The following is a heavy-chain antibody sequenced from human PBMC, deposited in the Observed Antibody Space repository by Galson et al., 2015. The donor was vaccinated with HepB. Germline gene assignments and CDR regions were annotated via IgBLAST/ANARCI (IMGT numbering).Heavy chain of an antibody. CDR3: ARRQIYGGGIYSMDV. CDR1: GYRFSMYW. Sequence: QSGAEVKKPGESLKISCEGSGYRFSMYWIGWVRQMPGRGLEWMGSIYPGASETRYSPSFQGQVTISADKSISTAYLQWSSLKDSDTAMYYCARRQIYGGGIYSMDVWGQGTTVTVS. J-gene: IGHJ6*02. CDR2: IYPGASET. D-gene: IGHD2-21*01. V-gene: IGHV5-51*01.